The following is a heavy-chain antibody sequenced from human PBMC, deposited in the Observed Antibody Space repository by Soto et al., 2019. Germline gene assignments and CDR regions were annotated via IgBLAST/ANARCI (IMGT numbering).Heavy chain of an antibody. Sequence: QVQLVQSGAEVKKPGSSVKVSCKASGGTFRSYAISWVRQAPGQGLEWMGGIIPIFGTANYAQKFQGRVTITADESTSTAYMELSSLRSEDTAVYYCARDLGQQLTPSYYYYGMDVWGQGTTVTVSS. D-gene: IGHD6-13*01. CDR1: GGTFRSYA. J-gene: IGHJ6*02. CDR3: ARDLGQQLTPSYYYYGMDV. V-gene: IGHV1-69*01. CDR2: IIPIFGTA.